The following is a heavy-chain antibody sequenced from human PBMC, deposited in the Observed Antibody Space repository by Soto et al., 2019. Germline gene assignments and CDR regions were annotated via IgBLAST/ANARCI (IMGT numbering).Heavy chain of an antibody. CDR2: IYWSDDK. D-gene: IGHD3-9*01. V-gene: IGHV2-5*01. J-gene: IGHJ4*02. CDR1: GFSLNTTGVG. Sequence: QITLKESGPTLVKPTQTLTLTCTLSGFSLNTTGVGVGWIRQPPGKALEWLALIYWSDDKRYSPSLKSRLTITKDTSKNQVVLTMTNMDPVDTATYYCAHLSILPGYYNFDYWGQGTLVTVSS. CDR3: AHLSILPGYYNFDY.